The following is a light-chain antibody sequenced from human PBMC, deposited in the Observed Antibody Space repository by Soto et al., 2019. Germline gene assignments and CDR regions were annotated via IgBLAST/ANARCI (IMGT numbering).Light chain of an antibody. CDR3: SSFTSSFTYV. J-gene: IGLJ1*01. Sequence: SVLTQPASVSGSPGQSITISCAGTSSDIGGYDYVSWYQQHPGKAPKLIIFDVSNRPSGVSNRFSGSKSGNTASLTISGLRAGDEAEYYCSSFTSSFTYVFGSGTKVTV. CDR1: SSDIGGYDY. CDR2: DVS. V-gene: IGLV2-14*03.